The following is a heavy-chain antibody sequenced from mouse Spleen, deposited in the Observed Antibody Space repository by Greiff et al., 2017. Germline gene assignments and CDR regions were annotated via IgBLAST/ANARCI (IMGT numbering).Heavy chain of an antibody. CDR1: GYTFTSYW. J-gene: IGHJ3*01. Sequence: VQLQQSGAELARPGASVKLSCKASGYTFTSYWMQWVKQRPGQGLEWIGAIYPGDGDTRYTQKFKGKATLTADKSSSTAYMQLSSLASEDSAVYYCAREGWLLRAWFAYWGQGTLVTVSA. CDR2: IYPGDGDT. CDR3: AREGWLLRAWFAY. D-gene: IGHD2-3*01. V-gene: IGHV1-87*01.